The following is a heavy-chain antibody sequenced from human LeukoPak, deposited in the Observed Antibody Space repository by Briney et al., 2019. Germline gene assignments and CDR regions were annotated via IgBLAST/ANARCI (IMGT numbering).Heavy chain of an antibody. CDR2: ISSSGST. CDR3: ARGLYLTTRGGAAAGFLDY. Sequence: SQTLSLTCTVSGDSISSGDYYWSWIRQPAGKGLEWIGRISSSGSTNYNPSLKSRVTISVDTSKNQFSLKLSSVTAADTAVYYCARGLYLTTRGGAAAGFLDYWGQGNLVTVSS. V-gene: IGHV4-61*02. D-gene: IGHD6-13*01. CDR1: GDSISSGDYY. J-gene: IGHJ4*02.